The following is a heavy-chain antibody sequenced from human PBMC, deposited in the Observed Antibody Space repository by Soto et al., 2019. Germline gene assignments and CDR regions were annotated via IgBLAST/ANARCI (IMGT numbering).Heavy chain of an antibody. CDR1: GGAFSDYA. V-gene: IGHV1-69*12. J-gene: IGHJ6*02. CDR3: ASWLKGPDIGNYYYGMDV. D-gene: IGHD2-15*01. CDR2: IMPIFRAP. Sequence: QVQLVQSGAEVKKPGSSVKASCKASGGAFSDYAFSWVRQAPGQGLEWLGGIMPIFRAPDYAQKFQGRVTITADEFTRRACMVMNSLRSEDTAVYYCASWLKGPDIGNYYYGMDVWGQGTTVTVS.